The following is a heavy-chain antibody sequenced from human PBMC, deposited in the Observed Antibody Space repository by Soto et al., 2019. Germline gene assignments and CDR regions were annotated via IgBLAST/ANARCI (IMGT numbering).Heavy chain of an antibody. CDR2: IYHSGST. CDR3: AREGPRREMATSD. CDR1: GGSISSGGYS. Sequence: SETLSLTCAVSGGSISSGGYSWSWIRQPPGKGLEWIGYIYHSGSTYYNPSLKSRVTISVDRSKNQFSLKLSSVTAADTAVYYCAREGPRREMATSDWGQGTLVTVSS. V-gene: IGHV4-30-2*01. J-gene: IGHJ4*02. D-gene: IGHD5-12*01.